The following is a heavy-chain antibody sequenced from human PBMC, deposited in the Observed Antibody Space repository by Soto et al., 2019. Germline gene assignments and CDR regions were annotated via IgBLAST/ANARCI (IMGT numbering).Heavy chain of an antibody. CDR1: GFTFSSYA. CDR2: ISGSGGST. J-gene: IGHJ6*02. D-gene: IGHD3-10*01. CDR3: AKDHYGSGSYHGYYGMDV. V-gene: IGHV3-23*01. Sequence: GGSLRLSCAASGFTFSSYAMSWVRQAPGKGLEWASAISGSGGSTYYADSVKGRFTISRDNSKNTLYLQMNSLRAEDTAVYYCAKDHYGSGSYHGYYGMDVWGQGTTVTVSS.